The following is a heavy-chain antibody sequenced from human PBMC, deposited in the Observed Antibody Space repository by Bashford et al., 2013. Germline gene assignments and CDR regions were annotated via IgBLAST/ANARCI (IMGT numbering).Heavy chain of an antibody. CDR3: TRVFASSVYGMDV. CDR2: IHTSGTP. J-gene: IGHJ6*02. D-gene: IGHD6-6*01. CDR1: GGSISSGNYF. V-gene: IGHV4-61*02. Sequence: SETLSLTCSVSGGSISSGNYFWSWIRQPAGKGLEWIGRIHTSGTPNYNPSLKSRVTMSLDTSKNHFSLRLTSVTAADTAVYYCTRVFASSVYGMDVWGPGTTVTVSS.